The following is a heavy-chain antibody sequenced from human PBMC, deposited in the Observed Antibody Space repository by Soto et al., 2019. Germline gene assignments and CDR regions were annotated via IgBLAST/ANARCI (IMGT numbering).Heavy chain of an antibody. V-gene: IGHV3-9*01. CDR2: INWNSGSI. CDR1: GFTFDDYA. CDR3: AKDRVSGGYGANYYYYVMDF. D-gene: IGHD3-16*01. J-gene: IGHJ6*02. Sequence: PGGSLRLSCAASGFTFDDYAMHWVRQAPGKGLEWVSGINWNSGSIGYADSVKGRFTISRDNAKTSLYLQMNSLRAEDTALYYCAKDRVSGGYGANYYYYVMDFWGQGPTVTVSS.